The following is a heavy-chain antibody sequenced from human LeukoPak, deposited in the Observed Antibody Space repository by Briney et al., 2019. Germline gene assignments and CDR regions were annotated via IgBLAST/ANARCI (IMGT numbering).Heavy chain of an antibody. CDR3: ARAGRPGYYYYYMDV. Sequence: GGSLRLSCTASGFTFGDFAMSWVRQAPGKGPEWVSAISGSGGSTYYADSVKGRFTISRDNSKNTLYLQMNSLRAEDTAVYYCARAGRPGYYYYYMDVWGKGTTVTISS. V-gene: IGHV3-23*01. CDR1: GFTFGDFA. D-gene: IGHD3-10*01. J-gene: IGHJ6*03. CDR2: ISGSGGST.